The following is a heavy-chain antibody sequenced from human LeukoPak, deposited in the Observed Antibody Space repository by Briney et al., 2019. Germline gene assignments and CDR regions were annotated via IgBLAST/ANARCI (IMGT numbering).Heavy chain of an antibody. J-gene: IGHJ6*02. CDR3: ARLGYCSSTSCYFRVRSTMDV. CDR1: GFTFSSYV. CDR2: ISGSGGST. D-gene: IGHD2-2*01. V-gene: IGHV3-23*01. Sequence: PGGSLRLSCAASGFTFSSYVMSWVRQAPGKGLEWVSAISGSGGSTYYADSVKGRFTISRDNSKNTLYLQMNSLRAEDTAVYYCARLGYCSSTSCYFRVRSTMDVWGQGTTVTVSS.